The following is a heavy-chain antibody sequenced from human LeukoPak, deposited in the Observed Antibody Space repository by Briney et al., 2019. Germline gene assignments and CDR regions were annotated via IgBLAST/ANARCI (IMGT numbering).Heavy chain of an antibody. Sequence: ASVKVSCKASGYTFAGYYMHWVRQAPGQGLEWMGWINPKIGGTNYAQKFQGRVTMTRDTSISTAYMELSRLRSDDTAVCYCAREIGSGSFLDNWGQGTLVTVSS. J-gene: IGHJ4*02. CDR1: GYTFAGYY. D-gene: IGHD3-10*01. CDR3: AREIGSGSFLDN. V-gene: IGHV1-2*02. CDR2: INPKIGGT.